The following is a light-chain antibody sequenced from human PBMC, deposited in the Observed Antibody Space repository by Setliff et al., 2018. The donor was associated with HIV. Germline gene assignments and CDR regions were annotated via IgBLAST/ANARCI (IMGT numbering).Light chain of an antibody. J-gene: IGLJ1*01. Sequence: QSALTQPASVSGSPGHSITISCTGTSGDVGGYNYVSWYQQHPGKAPKFMIYDVSKRPSGVSNRFSGSKSGNTASLTISGLQAEDEADYYCSSYTSSSTYVFGTGTKVTVL. CDR1: SGDVGGYNY. CDR2: DVS. V-gene: IGLV2-14*01. CDR3: SSYTSSSTYV.